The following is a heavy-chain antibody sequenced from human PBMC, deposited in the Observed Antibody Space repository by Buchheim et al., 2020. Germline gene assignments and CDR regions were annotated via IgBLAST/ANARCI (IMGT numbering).Heavy chain of an antibody. D-gene: IGHD3-3*01. CDR3: AKLEYYDFWSGYEPYGMDV. Sequence: EVQLLESGGGLVQPGGSLRLSCAASGFTFSSYAMSWVRQAPGKGLEWVSAISGSGGSTYYADSVKGRFTISRDNSKNTLYLQMNSLRAEDTAVHYCAKLEYYDFWSGYEPYGMDVWGQGTT. J-gene: IGHJ6*02. CDR1: GFTFSSYA. CDR2: ISGSGGST. V-gene: IGHV3-23*01.